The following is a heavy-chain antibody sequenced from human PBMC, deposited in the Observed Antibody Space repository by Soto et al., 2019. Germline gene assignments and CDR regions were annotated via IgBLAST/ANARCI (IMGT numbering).Heavy chain of an antibody. V-gene: IGHV1-69*01. CDR1: GGTFNIYN. CDR2: ILPIFGTT. D-gene: IGHD7-27*01. J-gene: IGHJ6*02. CDR3: ARGQTGDSYYYCYGMDV. Sequence: QVQLVQSGAEVKKPGSSVKVSCKASGGTFNIYNINWVRQAPGQGLEWMGGILPIFGTTNYAQRFQGRLTIIADDSTRTGYMEVSSLKSEDTAVYYCARGQTGDSYYYCYGMDVWGQGNTVTVTS.